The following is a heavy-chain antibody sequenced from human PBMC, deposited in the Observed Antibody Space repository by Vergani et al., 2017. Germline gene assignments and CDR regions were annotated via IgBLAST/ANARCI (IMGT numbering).Heavy chain of an antibody. J-gene: IGHJ4*02. CDR1: GGSFSVYY. CDR3: ARAPTGYSSGWYDY. V-gene: IGHV4-34*01. Sequence: QVQLQQWGAGLLKPSETLSHTCAVYGGSFSVYYWSCIRQRPGKGLQWMGEINHSGSTNYNPSLKSRVTISVDTSKNQFSLKLSSVTAADTAVYYCARAPTGYSSGWYDYWGQGTLVTVSS. D-gene: IGHD6-19*01. CDR2: INHSGST.